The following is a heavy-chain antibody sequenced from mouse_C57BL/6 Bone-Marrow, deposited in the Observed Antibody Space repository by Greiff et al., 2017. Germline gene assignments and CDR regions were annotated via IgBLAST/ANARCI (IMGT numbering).Heavy chain of an antibody. D-gene: IGHD3-1*01. CDR2: IYPGSGST. V-gene: IGHV1-55*01. J-gene: IGHJ2*01. CDR3: ARSGFDY. Sequence: QVQLQQPGAELVKPGASVKMSCKASGYTFTSYWITWVKQRPGQGLEWIGDIYPGSGSTNYNEKFKSKATLTADTSSSTAYMQLSSLTSEDSAVYYCARSGFDYWGQGTTLTVSS. CDR1: GYTFTSYW.